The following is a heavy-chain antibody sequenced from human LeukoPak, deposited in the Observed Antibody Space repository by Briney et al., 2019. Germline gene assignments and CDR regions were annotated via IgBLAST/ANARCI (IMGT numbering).Heavy chain of an antibody. D-gene: IGHD3-10*01. CDR1: GYTLTELS. J-gene: IGHJ5*02. V-gene: IGHV1-24*01. CDR2: FDPEEGET. CDR3: AALGELYWFDP. Sequence: ASVKVSCKVSGYTLTELSMHWVRQAPGKGLEWMGYFDPEEGETISAQKFQGRVTMTGDTSTDTAYMELSSLRSDDTAVYYCAALGELYWFDPWGQGTLVTVSS.